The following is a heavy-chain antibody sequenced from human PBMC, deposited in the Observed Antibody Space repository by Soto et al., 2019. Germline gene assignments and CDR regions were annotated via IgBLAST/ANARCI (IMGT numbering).Heavy chain of an antibody. CDR3: ASRGYCSSTSCSDY. J-gene: IGHJ4*02. V-gene: IGHV4-39*01. D-gene: IGHD2-2*01. CDR2: IYYSGST. Sequence: SETLSLTCTVSGGSISSSSYYWGWIRQPPGKGLEWIGSIYYSGSTYYNPSLKSRVTISVDTSKNQFSLKLSSVTAADTAVYYCASRGYCSSTSCSDYWGQGTLVTVSS. CDR1: GGSISSSSYY.